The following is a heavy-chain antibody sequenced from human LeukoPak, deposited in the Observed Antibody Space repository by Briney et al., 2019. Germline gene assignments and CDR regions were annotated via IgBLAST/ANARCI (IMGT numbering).Heavy chain of an antibody. D-gene: IGHD3-16*02. V-gene: IGHV1-2*02. CDR2: INPNSGGT. J-gene: IGHJ5*02. Sequence: ASVTVSCKASGYTFTGYYMHWVRQAPGQGLEWMGWINPNSGGTNYAQKFQGRVTMTRDTSISTAYMELSRLRSDDTAVYYCARETQSYRYTGWFDPWGQGTLVTVSS. CDR1: GYTFTGYY. CDR3: ARETQSYRYTGWFDP.